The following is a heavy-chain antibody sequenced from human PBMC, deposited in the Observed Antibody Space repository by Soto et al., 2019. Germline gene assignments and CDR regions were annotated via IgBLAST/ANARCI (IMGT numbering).Heavy chain of an antibody. Sequence: GESLKISCQGSGYTFAKHWIGWVRQMPGKGLEGMGIIYPDDSDTRYSPSFQGQVTISADASITTAYLQWTSLKAADTAMYYCGRHVRGSGWYVFDYWGQGTLVTVSS. D-gene: IGHD6-19*01. J-gene: IGHJ4*02. CDR1: GYTFAKHW. CDR2: IYPDDSDT. CDR3: GRHVRGSGWYVFDY. V-gene: IGHV5-51*01.